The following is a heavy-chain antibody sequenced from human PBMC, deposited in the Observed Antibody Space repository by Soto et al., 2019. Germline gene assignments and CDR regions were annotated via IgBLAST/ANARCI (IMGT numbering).Heavy chain of an antibody. D-gene: IGHD3-9*01. CDR3: ARGRGYDILTGYYYYYGMDV. Sequence: SETLSLTCAVYGGSFSGYYWSWIRQPPGKWLEWIGEINHSGSTNYNPSLKSRVTISVDTSKNQFSLKLSSVTAADTAVYYCARGRGYDILTGYYYYYGMDVWGQGXTVTVYS. J-gene: IGHJ6*02. V-gene: IGHV4-34*01. CDR2: INHSGST. CDR1: GGSFSGYY.